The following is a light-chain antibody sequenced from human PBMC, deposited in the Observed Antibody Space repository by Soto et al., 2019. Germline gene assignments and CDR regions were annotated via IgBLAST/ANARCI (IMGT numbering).Light chain of an antibody. CDR3: QQYKSYST. V-gene: IGKV1-5*01. Sequence: DIQLTQFPSTLSSTVGDRVTLTCRPSQSLNTRLAWYQQRPGKAPKLLIYDASTLESGVPSRFSGGGSGTEFTLTINNLQPDDLATYICQQYKSYSTFGRGTKVHIK. J-gene: IGKJ1*01. CDR2: DAS. CDR1: QSLNTR.